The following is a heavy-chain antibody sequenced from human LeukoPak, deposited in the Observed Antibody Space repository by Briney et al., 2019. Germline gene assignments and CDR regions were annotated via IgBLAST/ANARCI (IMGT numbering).Heavy chain of an antibody. Sequence: ASVKVSCKASVYTFTSYDINWVRQAPGQGLEWMGWINPNSGGTNYAQKFQGRVTMTRDTSISTAYMELSRLRSDDTAVYYCARGGQWLVTNWFDPWGQGTLVTVSS. CDR3: ARGGQWLVTNWFDP. D-gene: IGHD6-19*01. V-gene: IGHV1-2*02. J-gene: IGHJ5*02. CDR2: INPNSGGT. CDR1: VYTFTSYD.